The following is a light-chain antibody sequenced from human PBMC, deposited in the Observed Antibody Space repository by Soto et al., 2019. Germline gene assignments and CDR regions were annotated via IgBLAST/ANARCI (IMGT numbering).Light chain of an antibody. Sequence: QSALTQPPSASGTPGQRVTISCSGSTSNIGINAVNWYQQLPGTAPILLIYRDNQRPSGVPDRFSGSKSGTSASLAISGLQSEDEADYYCAAWDDSLNGFYVFGTGTKGT. CDR3: AAWDDSLNGFYV. V-gene: IGLV1-44*01. CDR2: RDN. J-gene: IGLJ1*01. CDR1: TSNIGINA.